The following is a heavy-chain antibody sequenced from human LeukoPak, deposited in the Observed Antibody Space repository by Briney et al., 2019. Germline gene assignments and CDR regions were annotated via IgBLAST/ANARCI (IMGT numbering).Heavy chain of an antibody. CDR3: ARSFYYDTLTGYYFFDY. CDR2: ISSSSTTI. Sequence: GGSLILSCVASGFTFSSYSINWVRQAPGKGLEWVSYISSSSTTIYYADSVKGRFAISRDNAENSLYLQMNSLRAEDTAVYYCARSFYYDTLTGYYFFDYWGQGTLVTVSS. V-gene: IGHV3-48*04. D-gene: IGHD3-9*01. J-gene: IGHJ4*02. CDR1: GFTFSSYS.